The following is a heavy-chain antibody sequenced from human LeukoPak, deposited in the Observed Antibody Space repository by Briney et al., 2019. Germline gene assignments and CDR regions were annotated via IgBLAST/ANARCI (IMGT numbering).Heavy chain of an antibody. CDR1: GFTFSSYS. V-gene: IGHV3-21*01. CDR3: ARDYIGDIVVVVAANAFDY. J-gene: IGHJ4*02. D-gene: IGHD2-15*01. Sequence: PGGSLRLSCAASGFTFSSYSMNWVRQAPGKGLEWVSSISSSSSYIYYADSVKGRFTISRDNAKNSLYLQMYSLRAEDTAVYYCARDYIGDIVVVVAANAFDYWGQGTLVTVSS. CDR2: ISSSSSYI.